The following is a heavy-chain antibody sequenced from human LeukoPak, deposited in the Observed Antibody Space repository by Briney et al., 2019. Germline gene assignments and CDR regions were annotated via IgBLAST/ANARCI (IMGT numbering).Heavy chain of an antibody. V-gene: IGHV5-51*01. D-gene: IGHD5-24*01. CDR3: ARHFSYNWFGY. CDR2: INAGNSET. Sequence: GASLKISCKGSGYDFTAYWIAWVRQRPGKGLEWMGNINAGNSETTDSPSFQGQVTISVDKSISTAYLQLRSLKASDTAIYYCARHFSYNWFGYWGQGSPVTVSS. J-gene: IGHJ4*02. CDR1: GYDFTAYW.